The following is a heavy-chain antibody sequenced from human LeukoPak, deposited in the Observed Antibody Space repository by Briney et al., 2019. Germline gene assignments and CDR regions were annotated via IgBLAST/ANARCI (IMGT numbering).Heavy chain of an antibody. Sequence: GGSLRLSCAASGFTFSSYAMNWVRQAPGKGLEWVSSISGSGGRTYYADPVKGRFTISRDNSKNTLFLQMNSQRAEDTAVYYCAKEREYYDSSGYSGFDYWGQGTLVTVSA. D-gene: IGHD3-22*01. CDR2: ISGSGGRT. V-gene: IGHV3-23*01. CDR3: AKEREYYDSSGYSGFDY. CDR1: GFTFSSYA. J-gene: IGHJ4*02.